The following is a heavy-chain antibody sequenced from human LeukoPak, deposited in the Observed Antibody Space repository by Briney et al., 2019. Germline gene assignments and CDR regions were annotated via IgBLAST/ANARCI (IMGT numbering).Heavy chain of an antibody. CDR3: ARDWGIAARPDAFDI. CDR2: IYHSGST. J-gene: IGHJ3*02. CDR1: GGSISSGGYY. D-gene: IGHD6-6*01. V-gene: IGHV4-30-2*01. Sequence: SETLSLTSTVSGGSISSGGYYWSWIRQPPGKGLEWIGYIYHSGSTYYNPSLKSRVTISVDRSKNQFSLKLSSVTAADTAVYYCARDWGIAARPDAFDIWGQGTMVTVSS.